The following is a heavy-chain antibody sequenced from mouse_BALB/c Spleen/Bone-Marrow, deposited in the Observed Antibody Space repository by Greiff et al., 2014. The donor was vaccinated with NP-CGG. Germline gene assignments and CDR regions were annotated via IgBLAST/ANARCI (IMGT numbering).Heavy chain of an antibody. Sequence: VQLQQSGAELAKPRASVKTSCKASGYTFTNYWMHWVKQRPGQGLEWIGYIDPSTGYTEYNQKFKDKATLTADKSPSTAYMQLSSLTSEDSAVYYCARGGIYDGYSYWGQGTLVTVSA. CDR1: GYTFTNYW. V-gene: IGHV1-7*01. CDR3: ARGGIYDGYSY. J-gene: IGHJ3*01. D-gene: IGHD2-3*01. CDR2: IDPSTGYT.